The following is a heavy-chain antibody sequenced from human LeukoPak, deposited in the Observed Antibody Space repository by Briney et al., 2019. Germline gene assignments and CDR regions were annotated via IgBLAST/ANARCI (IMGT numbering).Heavy chain of an antibody. CDR1: GFTFSNYT. CDR3: ARERTTVTPLGY. CDR2: ISSSSSYI. D-gene: IGHD4-17*01. V-gene: IGHV3-21*01. Sequence: GGSLRLSCAASGFTFSNYTMNWVRQAPGKGLEWVSSISSSSSYIFYADSVKGRFTISRDNAKNSLYLQMNSLRAEDTAVYYCARERTTVTPLGYWGQGTLVTVSS. J-gene: IGHJ4*02.